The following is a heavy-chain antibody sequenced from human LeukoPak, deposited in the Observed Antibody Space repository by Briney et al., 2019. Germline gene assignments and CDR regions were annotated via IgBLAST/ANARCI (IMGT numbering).Heavy chain of an antibody. V-gene: IGHV1-69*04. Sequence: SVKVSCKASGDTFITYTFSWVRQAPGQGLEWMGRIIPSLDISNYAQKFQGRVTLTADKSTTTTYMELTSLRTEDTAIYYCARDHCSRGSCLGGHWGQGTLVTVSS. D-gene: IGHD2-15*01. CDR2: IIPSLDIS. J-gene: IGHJ4*02. CDR1: GDTFITYT. CDR3: ARDHCSRGSCLGGH.